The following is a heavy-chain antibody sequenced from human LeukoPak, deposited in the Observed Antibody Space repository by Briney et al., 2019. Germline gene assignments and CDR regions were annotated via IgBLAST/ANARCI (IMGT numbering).Heavy chain of an antibody. CDR3: ARHLYYDSSGWGAFDI. CDR2: ISSSSSYI. V-gene: IGHV3-21*01. CDR1: GFTFSSYS. Sequence: GGSLRLSCAASGFTFSSYSMNWVRQAPGKGLEWVSSISSSSSYIYYADSVKGRFTISRDNAKNSLYLQMNSLRAEDTAVYYCARHLYYDSSGWGAFDIWGQGTMVTVSS. D-gene: IGHD3-22*01. J-gene: IGHJ3*02.